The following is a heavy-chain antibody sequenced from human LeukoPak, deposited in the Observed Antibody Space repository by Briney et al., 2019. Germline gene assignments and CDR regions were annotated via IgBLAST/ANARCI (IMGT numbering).Heavy chain of an antibody. V-gene: IGHV4-59*08. CDR1: GGSISSYY. D-gene: IGHD3-10*01. Sequence: ASETLSLTCTVSGGSISSYYWSWIRQPPGKGLEWIGYIYYSGSTNYNPSLKSRVTISVDTSKNQFSLKLSSVTAADTAVYYCARQNCYYGSGSLDYWGQGTLVTVSS. CDR3: ARQNCYYGSGSLDY. CDR2: IYYSGST. J-gene: IGHJ4*02.